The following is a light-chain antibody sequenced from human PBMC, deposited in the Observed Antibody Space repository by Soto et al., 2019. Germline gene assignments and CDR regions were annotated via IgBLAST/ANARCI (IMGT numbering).Light chain of an antibody. J-gene: IGKJ5*01. CDR1: QDINKN. Sequence: IQMTPSPSSLSASGGYTVSICRQASQDINKNLIWYQQEPGKAPNILIYDASDLERGVKSRFSGTGSGTEFTLTIDRMQPDDFATYYCKQYHTSSITYGQGTQLEIK. V-gene: IGKV1-33*01. CDR3: KQYHTSSIT. CDR2: DAS.